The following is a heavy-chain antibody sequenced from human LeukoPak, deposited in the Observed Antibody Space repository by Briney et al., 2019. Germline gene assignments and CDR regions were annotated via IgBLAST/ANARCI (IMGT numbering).Heavy chain of an antibody. V-gene: IGHV3-23*01. CDR3: AKDLGGSYYGGEGYDY. J-gene: IGHJ4*02. CDR2: ISGSGGST. D-gene: IGHD1-26*01. Sequence: PGGSLRLSCAASGFTFSGYAMSWVRQAPGKGLEWVSAISGSGGSTYYADSVKGRFTISRDNSKNTLYLQMNSLRAEDTAVYYCAKDLGGSYYGGEGYDYWGQGTLVTVSS. CDR1: GFTFSGYA.